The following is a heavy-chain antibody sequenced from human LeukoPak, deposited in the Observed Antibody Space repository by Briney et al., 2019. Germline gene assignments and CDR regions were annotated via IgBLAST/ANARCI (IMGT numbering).Heavy chain of an antibody. CDR2: IIPIVGTA. CDR3: AITRDIVVVVAAPNFQH. V-gene: IGHV1-69*05. J-gene: IGHJ1*01. D-gene: IGHD2-15*01. Sequence: SVKVSCKASGGTFSSYAISWVRQAPGQGLEWMGRIIPIVGTANYAQKFQGRVTITTDESTSTAYMELSSLRSEDTAVYYCAITRDIVVVVAAPNFQHWGQGTLVTVSS. CDR1: GGTFSSYA.